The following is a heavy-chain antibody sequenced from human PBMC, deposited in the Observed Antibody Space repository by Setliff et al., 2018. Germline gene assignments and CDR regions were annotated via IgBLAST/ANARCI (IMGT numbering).Heavy chain of an antibody. D-gene: IGHD3-22*01. CDR1: GLTFRKHA. V-gene: IGHV3-23*01. CDR2: VSGSGMTR. J-gene: IGHJ4*02. Sequence: GGSLRLSCTASGLTFRKHALAWVRQAPGKGLQWVSSVSGSGMTRDYTDSVKGRFTVSRDSSQNKIHLQMDSLRAEDTGKYFCARADSDSYYPYYFDFWGQGGLVTVSS. CDR3: ARADSDSYYPYYFDF.